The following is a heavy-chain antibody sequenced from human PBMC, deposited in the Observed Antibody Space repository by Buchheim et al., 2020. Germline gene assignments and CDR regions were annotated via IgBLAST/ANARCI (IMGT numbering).Heavy chain of an antibody. CDR2: ISYDGSNK. J-gene: IGHJ6*02. D-gene: IGHD6-19*01. CDR1: GFTFSSYG. V-gene: IGHV3-30*18. Sequence: QVQLVESGGGVVQPGRSLRLSCAASGFTFSSYGMHWVRQAPGKGLEWVAVISYDGSNKYYADSVKGRFTISRDNSKNTRYLQMNSLRAEDTAVYYCAKDRSSGWSYYYGMDVWGQGTT. CDR3: AKDRSSGWSYYYGMDV.